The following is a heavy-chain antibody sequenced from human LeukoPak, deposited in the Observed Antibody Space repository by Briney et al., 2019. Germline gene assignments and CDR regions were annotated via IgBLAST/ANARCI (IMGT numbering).Heavy chain of an antibody. V-gene: IGHV3-48*03. J-gene: IGHJ1*01. D-gene: IGHD3-22*01. CDR2: ISFSGSTI. Sequence: GGSLRLSCAASGFTFSSYEMNWVRQAPGKGLEWVSYISFSGSTIYYADSVKGRFTISRDNAKNSLYVQMNSLRAEDTAVYYCARGGYYDSSGYYYVGYFHHWGQGTLVTVSS. CDR3: ARGGYYDSSGYYYVGYFHH. CDR1: GFTFSSYE.